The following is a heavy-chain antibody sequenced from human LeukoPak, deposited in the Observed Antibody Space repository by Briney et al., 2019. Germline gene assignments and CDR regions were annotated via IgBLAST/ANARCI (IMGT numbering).Heavy chain of an antibody. Sequence: SVKVSCKASGGTFSSYAISWVRQAPGQGLEWMGGIIPIFGTANYAQKFQGRVTITADESTSTAYMELSSLRSEDTAVYYCARAWAARAWFDPWGQGTLVTVSA. CDR2: IIPIFGTA. V-gene: IGHV1-69*13. D-gene: IGHD6-6*01. J-gene: IGHJ5*02. CDR3: ARAWAARAWFDP. CDR1: GGTFSSYA.